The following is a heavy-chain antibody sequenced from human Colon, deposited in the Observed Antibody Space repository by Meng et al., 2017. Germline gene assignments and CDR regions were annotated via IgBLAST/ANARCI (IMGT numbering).Heavy chain of an antibody. V-gene: IGHV1-46*01. CDR1: GYTFTNHH. J-gene: IGHJ4*02. D-gene: IGHD6-6*01. Sequence: LVQSGGEVKKPRASVKVSCMASGYTFTNHHMHWVRQAPGQGPEWMGIITPSNGDTGYAQKFQGRVSMTRDTSTSTVYMELSGLTSEDTAMYYCAREGAASARFFDKWGQGALVTVSS. CDR2: ITPSNGDT. CDR3: AREGAASARFFDK.